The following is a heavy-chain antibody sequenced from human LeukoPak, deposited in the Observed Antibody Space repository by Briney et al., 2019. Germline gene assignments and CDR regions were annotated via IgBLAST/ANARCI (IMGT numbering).Heavy chain of an antibody. CDR3: AKATGDKYSGSYFGY. CDR2: ISGSGGST. V-gene: IGHV3-23*01. J-gene: IGHJ4*02. CDR1: GFTFSSYA. Sequence: GGSLRLSCAASGFTFSSYAMSWVRQAPGKGLEWVSAISGSGGSTYYADSVKGRFTISRDNSKNTLYLQMNSLRAEDTAVYYCAKATGDKYSGSYFGYWAREPWSPSPQ. D-gene: IGHD1-26*01.